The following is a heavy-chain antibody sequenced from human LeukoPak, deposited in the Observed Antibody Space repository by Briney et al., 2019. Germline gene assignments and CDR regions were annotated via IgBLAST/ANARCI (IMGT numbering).Heavy chain of an antibody. V-gene: IGHV4-4*02. CDR3: GKTDIYFNPIDY. CDR2: IHRAGRT. J-gene: IGHJ4*02. CDR1: GVSISSSEW. D-gene: IGHD2-15*01. Sequence: SGTLSLTCAVSGVSISSSEWWIWVRPPPGQGLEWIGEIHRAGRTRYNPSLKSRVTISMDYSKNQFSLKLTSVTAADTAIYYCGKTDIYFNPIDYWGPGSLVTVSS.